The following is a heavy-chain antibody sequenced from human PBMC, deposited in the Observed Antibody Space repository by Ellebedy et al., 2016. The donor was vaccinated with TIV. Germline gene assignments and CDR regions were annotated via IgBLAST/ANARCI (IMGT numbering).Heavy chain of an antibody. CDR1: GFTVRSNY. CDR3: AVSGYSGYDFYLAIMDV. J-gene: IGHJ6*02. CDR2: IDRSGST. V-gene: IGHV3-66*01. D-gene: IGHD5-12*01. Sequence: PGGSLRLSCVASGFTVRSNYMSWVRRAPGKGLEWVSLIDRSGSTFYADAVKGRFTISRDNSKNTLNLQMNSLRAEDTAVYYCAVSGYSGYDFYLAIMDVWGQGTAVTVSS.